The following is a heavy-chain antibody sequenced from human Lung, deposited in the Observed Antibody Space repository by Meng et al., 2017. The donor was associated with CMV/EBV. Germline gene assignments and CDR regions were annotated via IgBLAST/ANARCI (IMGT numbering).Heavy chain of an antibody. J-gene: IGHJ4*02. CDR1: GVSISSNIR. D-gene: IGHD1-26*01. CDR2: IDDSGST. CDR3: ARGKQDAWELLAY. Sequence: GSGPGLVKPSGTLSPTCGVSGVSISSNIRWTWVRQPPGKGLEWIGDIDDSGSTNYNPSLNSRISISLDKSKNHFSLKVNSVTAADTAVYYCARGKQDAWELLAYWGQGALVTVS. V-gene: IGHV4-4*02.